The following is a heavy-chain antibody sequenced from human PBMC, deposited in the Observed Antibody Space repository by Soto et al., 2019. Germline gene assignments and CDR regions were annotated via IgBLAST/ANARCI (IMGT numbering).Heavy chain of an antibody. CDR1: GFTFSSYS. J-gene: IGHJ6*02. Sequence: EVQLVESGGGLVKPGGSLRLSCAASGFTFSSYSMNWVRQAPGKGLEWVSSISSSSSYIYYADSVKGRFTISRDNAKNSLYMQMNSLRVEDTAVYYCARVRNWNYYYGIDVWGRGTTVTVSS. CDR2: ISSSSSYI. V-gene: IGHV3-21*01. D-gene: IGHD1-1*01. CDR3: ARVRNWNYYYGIDV.